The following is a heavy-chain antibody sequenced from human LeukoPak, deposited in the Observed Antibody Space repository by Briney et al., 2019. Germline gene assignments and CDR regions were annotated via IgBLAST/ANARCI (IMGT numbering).Heavy chain of an antibody. CDR2: INVGNGNT. V-gene: IGHV1-3*01. CDR1: GYTFTIYA. J-gene: IGHJ3*02. Sequence: ASVKVSCKASGYTFTIYAMHWVRQAPGQRLEWMGWINVGNGNTKYSQKFQGRVTITRNTSASTAYMELSSLRSEDTAVYYCAREGLLLERASDIWGQGKMVTVSS. D-gene: IGHD1-26*01. CDR3: AREGLLLERASDI.